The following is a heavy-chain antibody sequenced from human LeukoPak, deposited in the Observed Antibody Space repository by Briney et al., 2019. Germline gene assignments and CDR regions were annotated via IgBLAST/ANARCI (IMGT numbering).Heavy chain of an antibody. CDR2: IYYSGST. CDR1: GGSISSYY. V-gene: IGHV4-59*01. Sequence: SETLSLTCTVSGGSISSYYWSWIRQPPGKGLEWIGYIYYSGSTNYNPSLKSRVTISVDTSKNQFSLKLSSVTAADTAVYYCARGRRDGYNRAEYYFDYWGQGTLVTVSS. CDR3: ARGRRDGYNRAEYYFDY. D-gene: IGHD5-24*01. J-gene: IGHJ4*02.